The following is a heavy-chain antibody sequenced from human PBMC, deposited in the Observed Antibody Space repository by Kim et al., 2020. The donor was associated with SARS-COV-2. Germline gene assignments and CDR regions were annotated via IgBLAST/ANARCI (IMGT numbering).Heavy chain of an antibody. D-gene: IGHD1-26*01. Sequence: ADSVKGRFTISRDNSKNTLYLQMNSLRAEDTAVYYCARSYTGSYLNWFDPWGQGTLVTVSS. CDR3: ARSYTGSYLNWFDP. J-gene: IGHJ5*02. V-gene: IGHV3-30*01.